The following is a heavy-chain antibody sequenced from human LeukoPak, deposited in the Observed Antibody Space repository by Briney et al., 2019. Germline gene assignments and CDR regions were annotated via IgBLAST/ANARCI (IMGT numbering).Heavy chain of an antibody. CDR1: GFTFSSYA. CDR3: TTEKRGIQLWFGHY. J-gene: IGHJ4*02. D-gene: IGHD5-18*01. CDR2: IKSKTDGGTT. Sequence: GGSLRLSCAASGFTFSSYAMSWVRQAPGKGLEWVGRIKSKTDGGTTDYAAPVKGRFTISRDDSKNTLYLQMNSLKTEDTAVYYCTTEKRGIQLWFGHYWGQGTLATVSS. V-gene: IGHV3-15*01.